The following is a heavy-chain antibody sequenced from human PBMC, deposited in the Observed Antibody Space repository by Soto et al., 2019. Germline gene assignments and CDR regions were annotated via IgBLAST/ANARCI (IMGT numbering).Heavy chain of an antibody. CDR1: GDSISRSYW. CDR2: IHHSGST. D-gene: IGHD2-8*02. J-gene: IGHJ4*02. V-gene: IGHV4-4*02. Sequence: SETLSLTCAVSGDSISRSYWWSWVRQLPGKGLEWIGEIHHSGSTIYNPSLKSRVTISVDTSKNQFSLKLTSVTAADTAVYYCARDKITGLFDYWGQGTLVTVSS. CDR3: ARDKITGLFDY.